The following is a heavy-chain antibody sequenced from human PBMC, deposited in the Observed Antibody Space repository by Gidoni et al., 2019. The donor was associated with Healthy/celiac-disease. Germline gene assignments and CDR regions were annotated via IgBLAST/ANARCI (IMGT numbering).Heavy chain of an antibody. J-gene: IGHJ2*01. CDR1: GGSFSGYY. CDR2: INHSGST. V-gene: IGHV4-34*01. CDR3: ARGLMDYYDSSGYFRYFDL. D-gene: IGHD3-22*01. Sequence: QVQLQQWGAGLLKPSETLSLTCAVSGGSFSGYYWSWIRQPPGKGLEWIGEINHSGSTNYNPSLKSRVTISVDTSKNQFSLKLSSVTAADTAVYYCARGLMDYYDSSGYFRYFDLWGRGTLVTVSS.